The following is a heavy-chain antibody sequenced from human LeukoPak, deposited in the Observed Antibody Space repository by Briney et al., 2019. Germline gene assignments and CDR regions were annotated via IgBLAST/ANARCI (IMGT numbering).Heavy chain of an antibody. V-gene: IGHV4-34*01. J-gene: IGHJ5*02. CDR1: RGSFSGYY. CDR2: INHSGST. CDR3: ARGVLLWFGELGDKNWFDP. D-gene: IGHD3-10*01. Sequence: SETLSLTCAVYRGSFSGYYWSWIRQPPEKGLEWIGEINHSGSTNYNPSLKSRVTISVDTSKNQFSLKLSSVTAADTAVYYCARGVLLWFGELGDKNWFDPWGQGTLVTVSS.